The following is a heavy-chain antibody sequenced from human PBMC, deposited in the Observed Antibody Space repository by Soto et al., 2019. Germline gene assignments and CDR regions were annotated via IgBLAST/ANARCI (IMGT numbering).Heavy chain of an antibody. CDR2: IIPIFGTA. Sequence: QVQLVQSGAEVKKPGSSVKVSCKASGGTFSSYAITWVRQAPGQGLEWMGGIIPIFGTADYAQKFQGRVTITADESTSAAYMELSSLRSEDTAVYYCASPVATVYYYYGMDVWGQGTTVTVSS. J-gene: IGHJ6*02. V-gene: IGHV1-69*12. CDR3: ASPVATVYYYYGMDV. CDR1: GGTFSSYA. D-gene: IGHD2-21*02.